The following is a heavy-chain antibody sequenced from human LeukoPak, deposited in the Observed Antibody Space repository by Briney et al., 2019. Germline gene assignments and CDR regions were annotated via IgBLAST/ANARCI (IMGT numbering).Heavy chain of an antibody. Sequence: GGSLRLSCAASGFTVSSNYMSWVRQAPGKELEWVSVIYSGGSTYYADSVKGRFTISRDDSKNTLYLQMNSLRAEDTAVYYCARVDWNYQVDYWGQGALVTVSS. V-gene: IGHV3-53*01. CDR2: IYSGGST. D-gene: IGHD1-7*01. J-gene: IGHJ4*02. CDR1: GFTVSSNY. CDR3: ARVDWNYQVDY.